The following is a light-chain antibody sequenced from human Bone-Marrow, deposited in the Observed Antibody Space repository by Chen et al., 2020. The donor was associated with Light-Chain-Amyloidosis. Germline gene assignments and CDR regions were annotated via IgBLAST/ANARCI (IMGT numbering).Light chain of an antibody. J-gene: IGLJ1*01. CDR2: DVT. CDR1: SSDVGGDNH. V-gene: IGLV2-14*01. Sequence: QSALTQPASVSGSPGQSITISCTGTSSDVGGDNHVSWYQQHPDKAPKLMIYDVTNRPSWVPDRFSGSKSDNTASLTISGLQTEDEADYFCGSYTITNTLVFGSGTRVTVL. CDR3: GSYTITNTLV.